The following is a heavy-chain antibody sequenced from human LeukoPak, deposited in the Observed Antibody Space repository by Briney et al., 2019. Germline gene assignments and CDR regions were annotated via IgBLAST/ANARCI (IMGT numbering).Heavy chain of an antibody. J-gene: IGHJ6*01. D-gene: IGHD6-13*01. Sequence: SETLSLTCTVSGGSISSYYWSWIRQPPGKGLEWIGYIYYSGSTNYNPSLKSRVTISVDTSKNQFSLKLSSVTAADTAVYYCARVRAYSSRWYSRGYGMDVWGQGTTVAVSS. V-gene: IGHV4-59*01. CDR2: IYYSGST. CDR1: GGSISSYY. CDR3: ARVRAYSSRWYSRGYGMDV.